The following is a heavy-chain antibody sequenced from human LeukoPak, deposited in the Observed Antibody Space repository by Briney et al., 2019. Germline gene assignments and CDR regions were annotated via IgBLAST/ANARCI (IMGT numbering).Heavy chain of an antibody. CDR3: ARDSAYGDYFIDY. J-gene: IGHJ4*02. D-gene: IGHD4-17*01. CDR2: ISFDGSNK. Sequence: GGSLRLSCVASGFTFSSYAMHWVRQAPGKGLEWVAVISFDGSNKYYADSVKGRFTISRDNSKNTLYLQMNSLRVKDTAVYYCARDSAYGDYFIDYWGQGTLVTVSS. V-gene: IGHV3-30-3*01. CDR1: GFTFSSYA.